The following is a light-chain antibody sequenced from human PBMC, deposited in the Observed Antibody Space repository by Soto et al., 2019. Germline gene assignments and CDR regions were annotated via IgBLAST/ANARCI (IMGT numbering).Light chain of an antibody. CDR2: DAS. J-gene: IGKJ1*01. Sequence: DIQMPKSPSTLSASVGDRVTITCRASQSINNWLAWYQQKPGNAPKLLIYDASSLESGVPSRFSGSGSGTEFSLTISSLQPDDFATYYCHHLTVGQGTKVDIK. V-gene: IGKV1-5*01. CDR3: HHLT. CDR1: QSINNW.